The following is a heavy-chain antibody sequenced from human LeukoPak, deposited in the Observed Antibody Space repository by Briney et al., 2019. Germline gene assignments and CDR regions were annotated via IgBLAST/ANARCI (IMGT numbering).Heavy chain of an antibody. CDR3: ARVLIWFGQLQNWFDP. V-gene: IGHV4-39*07. CDR1: GGSMTNNTFD. Sequence: PSDTLSLTCTVSGGSMTNNTFDSGWIRQPPGKGLEWFGSIYHTGPTYYNPSFKSRVTISVDTSKTQFSLKLSSVTAADTAVYYCARVLIWFGQLQNWFDPWGPGTLVTVSS. J-gene: IGHJ5*02. CDR2: IYHTGPT. D-gene: IGHD3-10*01.